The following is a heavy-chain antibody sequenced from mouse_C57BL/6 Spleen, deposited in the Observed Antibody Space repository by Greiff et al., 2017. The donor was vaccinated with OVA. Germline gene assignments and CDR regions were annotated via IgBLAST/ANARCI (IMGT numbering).Heavy chain of an antibody. Sequence: EVKLMESGPGLVKPSQSLSLTCSVTGYSITSGYYWNWIRQFPGNKLEWMGYISYDGSNNYNPSLKNRISITRDTSKNQFFLKLNSVTTEDTATYYCAREGGLRGYFDYWGQGTTLTVSS. CDR3: AREGGLRGYFDY. CDR1: GYSITSGYY. D-gene: IGHD2-4*01. V-gene: IGHV3-6*01. CDR2: ISYDGSN. J-gene: IGHJ2*01.